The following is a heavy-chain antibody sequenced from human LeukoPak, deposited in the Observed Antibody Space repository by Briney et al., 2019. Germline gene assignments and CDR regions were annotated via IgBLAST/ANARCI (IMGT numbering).Heavy chain of an antibody. Sequence: GGSLRLSCAASGFTFSSYSMNWVRQAPGKGLEWVSSISSSSSTIYYADSVKGRFTISRDNAKNSLYLQMNSLRVEDTAMYYCASLDTAKQPLANHWGQGTLVTVSS. CDR2: ISSSSSTI. V-gene: IGHV3-48*01. J-gene: IGHJ5*02. CDR3: ASLDTAKQPLANH. D-gene: IGHD5-18*01. CDR1: GFTFSSYS.